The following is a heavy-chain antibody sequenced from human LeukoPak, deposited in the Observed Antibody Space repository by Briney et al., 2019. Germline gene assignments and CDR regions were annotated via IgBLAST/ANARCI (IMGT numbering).Heavy chain of an antibody. CDR1: GGSISSGDYY. CDR2: IYYSGST. D-gene: IGHD3-22*01. V-gene: IGHV4-30-4*01. J-gene: IGHJ4*02. Sequence: SETLSLTCTVSGGSISSGDYYWSWIRQPPGKGLEWIGYIYYSGSTYYNPSLKSRVTISVDTSKNQLSLKLSSVTAADTAVYYCARANTYYDSSGYYYWGQGTLVTVSS. CDR3: ARANTYYDSSGYYY.